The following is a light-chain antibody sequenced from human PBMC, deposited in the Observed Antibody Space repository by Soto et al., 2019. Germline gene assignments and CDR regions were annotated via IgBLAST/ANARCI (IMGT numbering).Light chain of an antibody. CDR2: EVS. J-gene: IGLJ1*01. V-gene: IGLV2-14*01. CDR1: SSDVGGYNY. CDR3: SSYTGGSTI. Sequence: QSVLTQPASVSGSPGQSITISCTGTSSDVGGYNYVSWYQQHPGTAPKLMIYEVSNRPSGVSNRFSGSKSDNTASLTISGLQAEDEADYYCSSYTGGSTIFGTGTKVTVL.